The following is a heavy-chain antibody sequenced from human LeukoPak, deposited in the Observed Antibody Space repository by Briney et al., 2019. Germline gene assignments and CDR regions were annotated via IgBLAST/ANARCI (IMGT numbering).Heavy chain of an antibody. Sequence: GGSLRLSCAASGFTFSSYSMNWVRQAPGKGLEWVSYISSSSSTIYYADSVKGRFTISRDNAKNSLYLQMNSPRAEDTAVYYCARRDVYYYYMDVWGKGTTVTVSS. CDR2: ISSSSSTI. V-gene: IGHV3-48*01. CDR3: ARRDVYYYYMDV. J-gene: IGHJ6*03. CDR1: GFTFSSYS.